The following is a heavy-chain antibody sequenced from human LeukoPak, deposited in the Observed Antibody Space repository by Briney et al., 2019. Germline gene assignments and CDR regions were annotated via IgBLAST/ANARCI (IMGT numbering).Heavy chain of an antibody. J-gene: IGHJ4*02. CDR2: IYPGDSDT. CDR1: GYSFSTYW. CDR3: ARHGLYYYDSSGYDY. Sequence: KDGESLKISCKGSGYSFSTYWIGWVRQMPGKGLECLGVIYPGDSDTRYSPSFQGQVTISADKSISTAYLQWSSLKASDTAMYYCARHGLYYYDSSGYDYWGQGTLVTVSS. D-gene: IGHD3-22*01. V-gene: IGHV5-51*01.